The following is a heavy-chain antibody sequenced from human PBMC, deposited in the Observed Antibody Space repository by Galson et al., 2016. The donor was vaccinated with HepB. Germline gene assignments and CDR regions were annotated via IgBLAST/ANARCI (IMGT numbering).Heavy chain of an antibody. CDR1: GFTFSDYY. D-gene: IGHD6-13*01. CDR2: ISSSGSTI. J-gene: IGHJ4*02. CDR3: ARDQRGYSSSHPAPDY. V-gene: IGHV3-11*01. Sequence: SLRLSCAASGFTFSDYYMSWIRQAPGKGLEWVSYISSSGSTIYYADSVKGRFTISRDNAKNSLYLQMNSLRAEDTAVYYCARDQRGYSSSHPAPDYWGQGTLVTVSS.